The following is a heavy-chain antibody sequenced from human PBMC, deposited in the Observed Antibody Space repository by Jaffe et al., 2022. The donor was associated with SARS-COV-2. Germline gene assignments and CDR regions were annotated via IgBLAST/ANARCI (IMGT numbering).Heavy chain of an antibody. V-gene: IGHV3-30-3*01. Sequence: QVQLVESGGGVVQPGRSQRLSCAASGFTFSNFAIHWVRQAPGKGLEWVALISYDGSKKKYADSVKGRFTISRDNSDNTLYLQMNSLKAEDTAVYFCARVPAAAREGVAYYFDYWGQGTLVTVSS. D-gene: IGHD6-13*01. J-gene: IGHJ4*02. CDR1: GFTFSNFA. CDR2: ISYDGSKK. CDR3: ARVPAAAREGVAYYFDY.